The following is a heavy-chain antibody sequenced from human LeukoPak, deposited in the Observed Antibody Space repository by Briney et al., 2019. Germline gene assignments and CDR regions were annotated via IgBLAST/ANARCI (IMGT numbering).Heavy chain of an antibody. CDR3: ARDGVRGPAGYYMDV. CDR2: IKQDGSEK. CDR1: GFTFSSYW. J-gene: IGHJ6*03. Sequence: GGSLRLSCAASGFTFSSYWMSWVRQAPGKGLEWVANIKQDGSEKYYVDSVKGRFTISRDNAKNSLYLQMNSLRAEDTAVYYCARDGVRGPAGYYMDVWGKGTTVTISS. V-gene: IGHV3-7*01. D-gene: IGHD3-10*01.